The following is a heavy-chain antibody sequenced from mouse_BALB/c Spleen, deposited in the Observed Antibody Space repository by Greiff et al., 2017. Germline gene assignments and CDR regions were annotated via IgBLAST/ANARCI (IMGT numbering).Heavy chain of an antibody. Sequence: VQLQQSGAELVRPGTSVKVSCKASGYAFTNYLIEWVKQRPGQGLEWIGVINPGSGGTNYNEKFKGKATLTADKSSSTAYMQLSSLTSDDSAVYFCARVGNPTMDYWGQGTSVTVSS. CDR2: INPGSGGT. V-gene: IGHV1-54*01. D-gene: IGHD2-1*01. CDR1: GYAFTNYL. J-gene: IGHJ4*01. CDR3: ARVGNPTMDY.